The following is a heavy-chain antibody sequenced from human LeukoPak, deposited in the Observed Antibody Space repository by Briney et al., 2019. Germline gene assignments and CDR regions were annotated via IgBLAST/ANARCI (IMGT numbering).Heavy chain of an antibody. V-gene: IGHV5-51*01. J-gene: IGHJ4*02. CDR1: GYRFTSYW. D-gene: IGHD5-12*01. Sequence: GESLEISFKGSGYRFTSYWIGWVRPMPGKGLEWMGIIYPGDSDTRYSPSFQGQVTISADQSISTAYLQWSSLKASDTAMYYCARPRMASGSTIPPDYWGQGTLVTVSS. CDR3: ARPRMASGSTIPPDY. CDR2: IYPGDSDT.